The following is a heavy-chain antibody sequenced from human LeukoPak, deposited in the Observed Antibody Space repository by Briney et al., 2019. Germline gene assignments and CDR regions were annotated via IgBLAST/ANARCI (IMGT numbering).Heavy chain of an antibody. CDR3: ARDYSGDEDFDY. CDR2: IDSGGGTI. V-gene: IGHV3-48*03. Sequence: GGSLRLSCAASGFTFSSYEMNWVRQAPGKGLEWISFIDSGGGTILYADSVKGRFTTSRDDAKNSLYLEMNSLRAEDTAIYYCARDYSGDEDFDYWGQGTLVTASS. D-gene: IGHD5-12*01. CDR1: GFTFSSYE. J-gene: IGHJ4*02.